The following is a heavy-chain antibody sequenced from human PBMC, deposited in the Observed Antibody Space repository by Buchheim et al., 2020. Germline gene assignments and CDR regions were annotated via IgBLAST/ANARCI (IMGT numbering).Heavy chain of an antibody. CDR2: LNPNSGNT. Sequence: QVQLVQSGAEVKKPGASVKVSCKASGYTFTSYDINWVRQATGQGLEWMGWLNPNSGNTGYAQKFKGRVTMTRDTSIGTAYMELSSLTSEDTAVYYCARMDNNGDHDSGIVWFDPWGQGTL. CDR1: GYTFTSYD. J-gene: IGHJ5*02. V-gene: IGHV1-8*01. CDR3: ARMDNNGDHDSGIVWFDP. D-gene: IGHD3-10*01.